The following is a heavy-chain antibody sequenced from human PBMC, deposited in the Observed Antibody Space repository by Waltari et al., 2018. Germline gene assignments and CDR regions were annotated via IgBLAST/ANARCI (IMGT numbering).Heavy chain of an antibody. V-gene: IGHV4-38-2*01. Sequence: QVQLHESGPGLVKPSETLSLTCAVSCQSVSSGSHWGWIRQSPGGGLEWIASIHYTGSTYYNPSLRSLVTISVDTSKNQCSLQVISMTAADMAGYVCARGSYPPVQGYFQHWGQGILVTVSS. CDR1: CQSVSSGSH. CDR2: IHYTGST. J-gene: IGHJ1*01. D-gene: IGHD6-6*01. CDR3: ARGSYPPVQGYFQH.